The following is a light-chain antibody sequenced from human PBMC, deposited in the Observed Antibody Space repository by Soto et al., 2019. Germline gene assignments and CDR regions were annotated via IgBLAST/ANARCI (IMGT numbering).Light chain of an antibody. J-gene: IGKJ5*01. CDR3: QQRSNWPLIT. V-gene: IGKV3-11*01. CDR1: QSVSSY. Sequence: EVVLTQSPSTLSLYPGDRATLSCRASQSVSSYLAWYQQKPGQAPRLLIYDASNRATGIPARFSGSGSGTDFTLTISSLEPEDFAVYYCQQRSNWPLITFGQGTRLEIK. CDR2: DAS.